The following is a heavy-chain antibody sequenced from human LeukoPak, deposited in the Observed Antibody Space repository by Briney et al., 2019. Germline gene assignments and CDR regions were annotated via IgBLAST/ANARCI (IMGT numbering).Heavy chain of an antibody. V-gene: IGHV1-69*13. CDR2: IIPIFGTA. CDR1: GGTFSSYA. J-gene: IGHJ5*02. Sequence: GASVKVSCKASGGTFSSYAISWVRQAPGQGLEWMGGIIPIFGTANYAQKFQGRVTITADESTSTAYMELSSLRSEDTAVYYCARGGPGDGLGYCSSTSLTSCSDWFDPWGQGTLVTVSS. CDR3: ARGGPGDGLGYCSSTSLTSCSDWFDP. D-gene: IGHD2-2*01.